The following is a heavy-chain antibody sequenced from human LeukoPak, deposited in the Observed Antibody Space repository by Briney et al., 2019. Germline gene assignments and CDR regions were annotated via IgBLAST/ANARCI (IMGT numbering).Heavy chain of an antibody. CDR1: GFTFSTYW. V-gene: IGHV3-74*01. D-gene: IGHD2-21*02. J-gene: IGHJ4*02. CDR3: AGPMTEIDY. CDR2: INSDGSST. Sequence: GGSLRLSCAASGFTFSTYWMHWVRQAPGTGLVWVSHINSDGSSTNYADSVKGRFTISRDNAKNTLYLQMNSLRAEDTAVYYCAGPMTEIDYWGQGTLVTVSS.